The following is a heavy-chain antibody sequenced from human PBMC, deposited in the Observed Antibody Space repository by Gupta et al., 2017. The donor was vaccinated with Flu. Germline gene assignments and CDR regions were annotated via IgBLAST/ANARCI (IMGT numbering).Heavy chain of an antibody. CDR2: ISSSSSYI. CDR3: ARDLVAAAVTVLVPSDP. D-gene: IGHD6-13*01. Sequence: EVQLVESGGGLFKPGGSLRLSCAASGFTFSSYSMNWVRQAPGKGLEWVSSISSSSSYIYYADSVKGRFTSSRDNAKNSLYLQMNSLRAEDTAVYYCARDLVAAAVTVLVPSDPWGQGTLVTVSS. CDR1: GFTFSSYS. V-gene: IGHV3-21*01. J-gene: IGHJ5*02.